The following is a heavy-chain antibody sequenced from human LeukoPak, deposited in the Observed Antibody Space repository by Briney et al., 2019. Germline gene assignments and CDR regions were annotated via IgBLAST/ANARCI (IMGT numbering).Heavy chain of an antibody. CDR2: ISGSGGST. CDR1: GFTFSSYA. D-gene: IGHD6-19*01. J-gene: IGHJ4*02. Sequence: GGSLRLSCAASGFTFSSYAMSWVRQAPGKGLEWVSAISGSGGSTYYADSVKGRFTISRDNSKNTLYLQMNSMRAEDTAVYSCAKDISLQGGWSLYFDYWGQGTLVTVSS. CDR3: AKDISLQGGWSLYFDY. V-gene: IGHV3-23*01.